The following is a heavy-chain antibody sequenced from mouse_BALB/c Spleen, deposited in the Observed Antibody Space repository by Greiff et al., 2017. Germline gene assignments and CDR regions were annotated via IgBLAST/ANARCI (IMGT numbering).Heavy chain of an antibody. CDR3: ARRQLREGAMDY. Sequence: EVKVEESGGGLVQPGGSLKLSCAASGFTFSSYTMSWVRQTPEKRLEWVAYISNGGGSTYYPDTVKGRFTISRDNAKNTLYLQMSSLKSEDTAMYYCARRQLREGAMDYWGQGTSVTVSS. CDR1: GFTFSSYT. CDR2: ISNGGGST. V-gene: IGHV5-12-2*01. J-gene: IGHJ4*01. D-gene: IGHD1-1*01.